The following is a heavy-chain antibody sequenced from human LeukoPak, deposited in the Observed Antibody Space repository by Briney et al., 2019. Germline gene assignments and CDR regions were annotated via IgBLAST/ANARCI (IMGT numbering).Heavy chain of an antibody. CDR2: IYYSGST. CDR1: GGSISSSSYY. V-gene: IGHV4-39*07. CDR3: ASYRYGSGSYNAFGLA. J-gene: IGHJ4*02. D-gene: IGHD3-10*01. Sequence: PSETLSLTCTVSGGSISSSSYYWGWIRQPPGKGLEWIGSIYYSGSTYYNPSLKSRVTISVDTSKNQFSLKLSSVTAADTAVYYCASYRYGSGSYNAFGLAWGQGTLVTVSS.